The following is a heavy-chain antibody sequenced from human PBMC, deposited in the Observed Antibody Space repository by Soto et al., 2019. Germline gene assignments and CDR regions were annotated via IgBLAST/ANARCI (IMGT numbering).Heavy chain of an antibody. J-gene: IGHJ4*02. D-gene: IGHD3-16*02. V-gene: IGHV3-23*01. CDR1: GFTFSSYA. CDR2: ISGSGGST. Sequence: GGSLRLSCAASGFTFSSYAMSWVRQAPGIGLEWVSAISGSGGSTYYADSVKGRFTISRDNSKNTLYLQMNSLRAEDTAVYYCAKVMITFGGVIDNVFDYWCQGTLVTVSS. CDR3: AKVMITFGGVIDNVFDY.